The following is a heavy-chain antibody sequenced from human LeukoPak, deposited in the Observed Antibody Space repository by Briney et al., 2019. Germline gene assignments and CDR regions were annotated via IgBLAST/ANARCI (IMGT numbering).Heavy chain of an antibody. CDR3: ARDSYGDKHGHYGMDV. Sequence: PSETLSLTCAVYGGSFSGYYWSWIRQPPGKGLEWIGYIYYSGSTNYNPSLKSRVTISVDTSKNQFSLKLSSVTAADTAVYYCARDSYGDKHGHYGMDVWGQGTTVTVSS. V-gene: IGHV4-59*01. J-gene: IGHJ6*02. D-gene: IGHD4-17*01. CDR1: GGSFSGYY. CDR2: IYYSGST.